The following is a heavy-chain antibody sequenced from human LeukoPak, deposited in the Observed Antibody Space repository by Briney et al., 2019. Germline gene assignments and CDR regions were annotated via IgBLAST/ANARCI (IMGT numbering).Heavy chain of an antibody. CDR1: TDSTYTYY. CDR3: VRLRWQMLAPCYDH. J-gene: IGHJ4*02. Sequence: SETLSLTCSVSTDSTYTYYWSWIRQSPGKGLEWIGHIYHSGSTDYNPSFKSRVIISIDMSKKEFSLKLTSVTVADTAMYYCVRLRWQMLAPCYDHWGQGAFVIVSS. D-gene: IGHD3-10*02. CDR2: IYHSGST. V-gene: IGHV4-59*01.